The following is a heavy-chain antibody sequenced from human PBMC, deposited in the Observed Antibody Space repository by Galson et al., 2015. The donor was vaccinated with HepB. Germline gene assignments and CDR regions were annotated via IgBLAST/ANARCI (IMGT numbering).Heavy chain of an antibody. J-gene: IGHJ3*02. CDR3: ARGQWFHPDRQLVHSAFDI. D-gene: IGHD6-13*01. CDR2: INTNTGNP. Sequence: SVKVSCKASGYTFTSYAMNWVRQAPGQGLEWMGWINTNTGNPTYAQGFTGRFVFSLDTSVSTAYLQISSLKAEDTAVYYCARGQWFHPDRQLVHSAFDIWGQGTMVTVSS. V-gene: IGHV7-4-1*02. CDR1: GYTFTSYA.